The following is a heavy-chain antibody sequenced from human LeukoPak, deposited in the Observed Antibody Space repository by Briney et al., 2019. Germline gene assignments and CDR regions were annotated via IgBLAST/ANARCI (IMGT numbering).Heavy chain of an antibody. J-gene: IGHJ4*02. D-gene: IGHD5-24*01. Sequence: GRSLRLSCAASGFTFSSYGMHWVRQAPGKGLEWVAVISYDGSNKYYADSVKGRFTISRDNSKNTLYLQMNSLRAEDTAVYYCAKRSVDPQDFDYWGQGTLVTVSS. CDR1: GFTFSSYG. V-gene: IGHV3-30*18. CDR3: AKRSVDPQDFDY. CDR2: ISYDGSNK.